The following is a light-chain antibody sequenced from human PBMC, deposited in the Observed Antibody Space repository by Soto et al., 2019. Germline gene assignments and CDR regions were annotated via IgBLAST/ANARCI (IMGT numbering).Light chain of an antibody. J-gene: IGKJ5*01. Sequence: DIQLTQSPSFLSASVGDRVTITCRAGQGINSYLAWYQQKPGKAPKLLIYAASTLQSGVPSRFSGSGSGTEFTLTISSLQPEDFATYYCQQLNSYPRITFGQGPRLEIK. CDR2: AAS. V-gene: IGKV1-9*01. CDR1: QGINSY. CDR3: QQLNSYPRIT.